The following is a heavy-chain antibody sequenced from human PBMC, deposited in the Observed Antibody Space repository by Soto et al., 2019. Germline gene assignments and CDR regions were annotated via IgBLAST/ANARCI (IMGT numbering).Heavy chain of an antibody. CDR3: AKGRGGWGRQPPRVDF. D-gene: IGHD3-16*01. CDR1: GFTFNNYA. J-gene: IGHJ4*02. V-gene: IGHV3-23*01. CDR2: ISGGGDTT. Sequence: EVQLLESGGGLVQPGGSLRLSCAASGFTFNNYAMTWVRQAPGKGLEWVSAISGGGDTTSYADSVKGRFTVSRDGSKNPWYLKRSGRGAEDPPLYYWAKGRGGWGRQPPRVDFGGRGPLVTVSP.